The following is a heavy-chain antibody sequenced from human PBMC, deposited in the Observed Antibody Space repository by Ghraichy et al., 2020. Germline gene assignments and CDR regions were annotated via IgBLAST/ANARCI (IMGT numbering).Heavy chain of an antibody. CDR3: ARGAHRSVTPLYYFDY. J-gene: IGHJ4*02. CDR1: GFTFSSYS. V-gene: IGHV3-48*04. D-gene: IGHD4-17*01. CDR2: ISSSSSTI. Sequence: GESLRLSCAASGFTFSSYSMNWVRQAPGKGLEWVSYISSSSSTIYYADSVKGRFTISRDNAKNSLYLQMNSLRAEDTAVYYCARGAHRSVTPLYYFDYWGQGTLVTVSS.